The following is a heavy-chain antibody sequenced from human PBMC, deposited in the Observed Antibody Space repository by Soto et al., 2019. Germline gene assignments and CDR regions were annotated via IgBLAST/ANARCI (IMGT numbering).Heavy chain of an antibody. V-gene: IGHV4-59*01. CDR1: GGSIIGYY. Sequence: SETLSLTCNVSGGSIIGYYWSWIRQPPGKGLEYIGYIYYRGSTNYNSSLKSRVTMSVDTSRNQFSLKMNSVTAADTAVYYCARQQLLPFYYALDVWGQGTTVTVSS. J-gene: IGHJ6*02. D-gene: IGHD1-26*01. CDR3: ARQQLLPFYYALDV. CDR2: IYYRGST.